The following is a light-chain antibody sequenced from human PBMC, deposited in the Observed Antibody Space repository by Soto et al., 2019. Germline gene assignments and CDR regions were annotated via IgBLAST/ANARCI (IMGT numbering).Light chain of an antibody. J-gene: IGKJ2*01. Sequence: EIVLTKSPGTLPLSPGERVTLSCRASPSVSSSYLAWYQQNSGQAPRLLFYGVSRRATVIPDRFSGGQSGTDFTLTVSRLEPEDFQVYFCQHYGSSPYTFGQGTKLEI. CDR2: GVS. CDR3: QHYGSSPYT. CDR1: PSVSSSY. V-gene: IGKV3-20*01.